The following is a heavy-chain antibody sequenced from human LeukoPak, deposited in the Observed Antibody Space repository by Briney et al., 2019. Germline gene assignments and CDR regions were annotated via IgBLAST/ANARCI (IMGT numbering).Heavy chain of an antibody. J-gene: IGHJ4*02. CDR3: VRADTVGTMAGY. D-gene: IGHD1-14*01. Sequence: ASVKIYCKASGYIFTTYPLHWVRQVPGPRLEWMGMINTGNGYTSYSQKFQGRVTITRDTSASTAYMELGSLKSEDTAVYYCVRADTVGTMAGYWAQGTLVTVSS. V-gene: IGHV1-3*04. CDR2: INTGNGYT. CDR1: GYIFTTYP.